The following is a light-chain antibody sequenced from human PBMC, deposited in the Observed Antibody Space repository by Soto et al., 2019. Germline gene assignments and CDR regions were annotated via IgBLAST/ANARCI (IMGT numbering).Light chain of an antibody. J-gene: IGKJ5*01. Sequence: EIVMTQSPATLFVSPGERATLSCRASQSVSSNLAWYQQKPGQAPRLLIYGASTRATGIPARFSGSGSGTEFTLTISSLQSEDFAVYYCQQYNNWLLITFGQGTRLEIK. CDR2: GAS. CDR1: QSVSSN. CDR3: QQYNNWLLIT. V-gene: IGKV3-15*01.